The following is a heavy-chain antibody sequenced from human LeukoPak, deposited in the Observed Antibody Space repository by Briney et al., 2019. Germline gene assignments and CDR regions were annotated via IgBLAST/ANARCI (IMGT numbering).Heavy chain of an antibody. D-gene: IGHD5-18*01. CDR2: ISYDGSNK. CDR3: ASGKYRYGDNWFDP. Sequence: GGSLRLSCAASGFTFSSYAMHWVRQAPGKGLEWVAVISYDGSNKYYADSVKGRFTISRDNSKNTLYLQMNSLRAEDTAVYFCASGKYRYGDNWFDPWGQGTLVSVSS. J-gene: IGHJ5*02. CDR1: GFTFSSYA. V-gene: IGHV3-30*04.